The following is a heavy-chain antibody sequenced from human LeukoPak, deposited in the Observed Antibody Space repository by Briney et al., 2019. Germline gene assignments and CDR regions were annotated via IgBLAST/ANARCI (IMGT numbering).Heavy chain of an antibody. CDR1: DGSMSNSNYY. CDR3: ARNPIFYASGRHWYYFDY. Sequence: SETLSLTCTVSDGSMSNSNYYWGWIRQPPGKGLEWIASLSYGGNTYYNPSLKSRVTISVDTSKNQFSLELSSVTAADTAVYYCARNPIFYASGRHWYYFDYWGQGTLVTVSS. D-gene: IGHD3-10*01. J-gene: IGHJ4*02. CDR2: LSYGGNT. V-gene: IGHV4-39*01.